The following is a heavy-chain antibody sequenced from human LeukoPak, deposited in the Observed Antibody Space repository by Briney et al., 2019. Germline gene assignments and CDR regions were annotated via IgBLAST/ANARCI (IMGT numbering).Heavy chain of an antibody. CDR2: ISTSSSYI. CDR3: AREEYDILTGSLYYMDV. V-gene: IGHV3-21*01. D-gene: IGHD3-9*01. Sequence: MPGGSLRLSCAASGFTFSSYSMNWVRQAPGKGLEWVSSISTSSSYIYYADSVKGRFTISRENAKNSLYLQMNSLRAEDTAVYYCAREEYDILTGSLYYMDVWGKGTTVTVSS. CDR1: GFTFSSYS. J-gene: IGHJ6*03.